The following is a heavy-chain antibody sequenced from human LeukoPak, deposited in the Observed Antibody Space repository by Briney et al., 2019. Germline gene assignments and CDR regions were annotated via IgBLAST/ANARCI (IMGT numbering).Heavy chain of an antibody. D-gene: IGHD2-21*01. CDR2: ISYDGITK. CDR1: GFTFTSYG. Sequence: PGGSLRLSCSASGFTFTSYGMHWVRQAPGKGLEWVAVISYDGITKYYADSVKGRFTVSRDNSENTLYLQMNSLRADDTAVYYCAKKAAPVSAIRAGFDYWGQGTLVTVSS. J-gene: IGHJ4*02. CDR3: AKKAAPVSAIRAGFDY. V-gene: IGHV3-30*18.